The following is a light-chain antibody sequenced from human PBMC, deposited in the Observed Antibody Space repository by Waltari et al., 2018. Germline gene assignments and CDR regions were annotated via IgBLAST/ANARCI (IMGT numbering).Light chain of an antibody. Sequence: EIVLTQSPGTLSLSPGERATLSCRASQSVSSSYLAWYQQKPGQAPRLLTYGASSRATGLPDRFSGSGSGTDFTLTISRLEPEDFAVYYCQQYGSSYTFGQGTKLEIK. J-gene: IGKJ2*01. CDR3: QQYGSSYT. CDR1: QSVSSSY. V-gene: IGKV3-20*01. CDR2: GAS.